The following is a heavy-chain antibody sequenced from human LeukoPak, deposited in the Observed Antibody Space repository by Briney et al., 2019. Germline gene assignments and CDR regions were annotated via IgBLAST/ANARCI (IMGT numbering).Heavy chain of an antibody. D-gene: IGHD4-17*01. CDR1: GFTFSSYG. CDR3: ARVFIGDYGDYQFDY. V-gene: IGHV3-23*01. J-gene: IGHJ4*02. Sequence: GGTLRLSCAASGFTFSSYGMNWVRQAPGKGLEWVSSISGSGDSTFYADSVKGRFTISRDNSKNTLYLQMNRLRAEDTAVYYCARVFIGDYGDYQFDYWGQGTLVTVSS. CDR2: ISGSGDST.